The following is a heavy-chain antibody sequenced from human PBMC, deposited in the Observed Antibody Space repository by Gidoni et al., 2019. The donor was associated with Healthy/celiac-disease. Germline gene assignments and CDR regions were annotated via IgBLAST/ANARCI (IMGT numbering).Heavy chain of an antibody. D-gene: IGHD3-22*01. Sequence: EVQLVESGGGLVKPGVSLRLSCAASGFTFSSYSMNWVRQAPGKGLEWGSSISSSSSYIYYADSVKGRFTISRDNAKNSLYLQMNSLRAEDTAVYYCARYDSSGSYYFDYWGQGTLVTVSS. CDR3: ARYDSSGSYYFDY. J-gene: IGHJ4*02. V-gene: IGHV3-21*01. CDR2: ISSSSSYI. CDR1: GFTFSSYS.